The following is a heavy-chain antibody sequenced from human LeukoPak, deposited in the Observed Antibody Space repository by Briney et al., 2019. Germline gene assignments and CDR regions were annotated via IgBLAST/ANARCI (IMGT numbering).Heavy chain of an antibody. CDR3: AREHGRDGYNSLDY. CDR1: GFTFSSYA. V-gene: IGHV3-23*01. CDR2: FSGSGGST. D-gene: IGHD5-24*01. Sequence: GGSLRLSCAASGFTFSSYAMSWVRQAPGKGLECISGFSGSGGSTYHADSVKGRFTISRDNSKNTLYLQMNSLRAEDTTVYYCAREHGRDGYNSLDYWGQGTLVTVSS. J-gene: IGHJ4*02.